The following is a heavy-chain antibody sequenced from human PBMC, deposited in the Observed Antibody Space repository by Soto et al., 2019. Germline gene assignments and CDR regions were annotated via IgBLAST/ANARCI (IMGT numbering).Heavy chain of an antibody. D-gene: IGHD5-12*01. CDR2: INAGNGNT. J-gene: IGHJ6*02. CDR1: GYTFTSYA. CDR3: AGENSGYDYHYYGMDV. Sequence: ASVKVSCKASGYTFTSYAMHWVRQAPGQRLEWMGWINAGNGNTKYSQKFQGRVTITRDTSASTAYMELSSLRSEDTAVYYCAGENSGYDYHYYGMDVWGQGTTVTVSS. V-gene: IGHV1-3*01.